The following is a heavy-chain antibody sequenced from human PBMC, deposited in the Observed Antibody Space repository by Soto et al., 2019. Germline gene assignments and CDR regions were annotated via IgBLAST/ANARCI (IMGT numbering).Heavy chain of an antibody. CDR1: GGSFSGYY. V-gene: IGHV4-34*01. CDR3: ARGGPRNSYYYSMDV. Sequence: SETLSLTCAVYGGSFSGYYWSWIRQPPGKGLEWIGEINHSGSTNYNPSLKSRVTISVDTSKDQFSLKLSSVTAADTAVYYCARGGPRNSYYYSMDVWAKGTTVTVSS. J-gene: IGHJ6*03. CDR2: INHSGST.